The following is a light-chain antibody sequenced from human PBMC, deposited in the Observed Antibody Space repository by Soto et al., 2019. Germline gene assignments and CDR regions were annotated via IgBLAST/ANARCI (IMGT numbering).Light chain of an antibody. CDR1: QAVFRDSSGRHL. CDR3: QQFHSPPLFP. CDR2: WAS. V-gene: IGKV4-1*01. J-gene: IGKJ2*01. Sequence: DIVMTQSPDSLAVSLGERASITCRSSQAVFRDSSGRHLLAWYLQKPGQPPKLLIYWASTRESGVPDRFSGSGSGTDVTLPISILQADDVAVYDCQQFHSPPLFPFGQGTKLEI.